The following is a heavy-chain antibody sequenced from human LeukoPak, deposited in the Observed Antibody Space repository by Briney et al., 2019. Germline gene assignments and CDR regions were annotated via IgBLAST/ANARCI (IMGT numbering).Heavy chain of an antibody. CDR1: GFTFSSYT. J-gene: IGHJ4*02. V-gene: IGHV3-21*01. Sequence: PGGSLRLSCAASGFTFSSYTMNWVRQAPGKGLEWVSSISSTSSYIYYADSVKGRFTIYRDNDKNTLYLQMNSLRAEDTAVYYCVTGGTYFDCWGQGTLVTVSS. CDR3: VTGGTYFDC. D-gene: IGHD1-26*01. CDR2: ISSTSSYI.